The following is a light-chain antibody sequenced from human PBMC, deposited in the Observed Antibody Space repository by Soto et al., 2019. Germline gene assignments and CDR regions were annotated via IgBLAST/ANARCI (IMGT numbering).Light chain of an antibody. CDR3: SSYTSSSIDV. J-gene: IGLJ1*01. Sequence: QSALTHPASVSGSPGQSITISCTGTSSDVGGYNYVSWYQQHPGKAPKLMIYDVSNRPSGVSNRFSGSKSGNTASLTISGLQAEDEADYYCSSYTSSSIDVFGTGTKLTVL. CDR2: DVS. V-gene: IGLV2-14*01. CDR1: SSDVGGYNY.